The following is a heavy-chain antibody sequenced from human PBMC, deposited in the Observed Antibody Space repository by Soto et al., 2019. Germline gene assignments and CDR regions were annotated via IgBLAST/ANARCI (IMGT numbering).Heavy chain of an antibody. CDR1: GGTFSSYA. Sequence: SVKVSCKASGGTFSSYAISWVRQAPGQGLEWMGGIIPIFGTANYAQKFQGRVTITADESTSTAYMELSSLRSEDTAMYYCARDDSWIQLWHAFDYWGQGTLVTVSS. J-gene: IGHJ4*02. CDR3: ARDDSWIQLWHAFDY. D-gene: IGHD5-18*01. CDR2: IIPIFGTA. V-gene: IGHV1-69*13.